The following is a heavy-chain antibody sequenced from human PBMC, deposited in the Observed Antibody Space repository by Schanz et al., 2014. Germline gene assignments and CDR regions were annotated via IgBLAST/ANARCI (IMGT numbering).Heavy chain of an antibody. CDR2: ISSSGSYT. D-gene: IGHD4-17*01. Sequence: VQLLESGGGLVQPGRSLRLSCAASGFTFSDYYMSWIRQAPGKGLEWVSYISSSGSYTNYADSVKGRFTTSRDNGKKSMYLQMNSLRAEDTAVYYCARGYGDSPTDFWGQGTLVTVSS. J-gene: IGHJ4*02. V-gene: IGHV3-11*03. CDR1: GFTFSDYY. CDR3: ARGYGDSPTDF.